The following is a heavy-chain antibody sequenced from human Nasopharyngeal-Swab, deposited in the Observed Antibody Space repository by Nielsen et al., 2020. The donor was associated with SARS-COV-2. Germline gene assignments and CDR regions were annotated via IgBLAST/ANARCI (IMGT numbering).Heavy chain of an antibody. CDR2: IWFDGSKK. V-gene: IGHV3-33*01. CDR3: AREEMYYLDS. J-gene: IGHJ4*02. D-gene: IGHD5-24*01. Sequence: GESLKISCAASGFTFSTYGMHWVRQAPGKGLEWVSMIWFDGSKKHYADSVKGRFTISRDYSKNTLFLEMNSLTAEDTAIYYCAREEMYYLDSWGQGTLVTVSS. CDR1: GFTFSTYG.